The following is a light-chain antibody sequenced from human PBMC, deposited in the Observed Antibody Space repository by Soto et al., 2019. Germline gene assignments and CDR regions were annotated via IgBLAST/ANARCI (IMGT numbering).Light chain of an antibody. Sequence: SVMTQSPATLSVSPGETATLSCRASLSVATNLAWYQQKPGQAPRLLIYAASTRATGIPARFSGSGFGTEFTLTISSLQSEDFAVYYCQQYNNWPPYTFGQGTKLEIK. CDR2: AAS. V-gene: IGKV3-15*01. CDR1: LSVATN. J-gene: IGKJ2*01. CDR3: QQYNNWPPYT.